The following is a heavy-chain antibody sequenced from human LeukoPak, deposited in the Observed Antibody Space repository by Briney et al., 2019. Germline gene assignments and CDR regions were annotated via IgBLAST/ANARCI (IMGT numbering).Heavy chain of an antibody. CDR2: ISSSGSTI. Sequence: GGSLRLSCAASGFTYSSYEMNWVRQAPGKGLEWVSYISSSGSTIYYADSVKGRFTISRDNAKNSLYLQMNSLRAEHTAVYYCARGYGDYDGDAFDIWGQGTMVTVSS. V-gene: IGHV3-48*03. J-gene: IGHJ3*02. CDR1: GFTYSSYE. CDR3: ARGYGDYDGDAFDI. D-gene: IGHD4-17*01.